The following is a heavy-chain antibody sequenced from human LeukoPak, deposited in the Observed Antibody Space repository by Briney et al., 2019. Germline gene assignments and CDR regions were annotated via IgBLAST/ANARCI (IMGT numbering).Heavy chain of an antibody. V-gene: IGHV4-34*01. CDR3: ARGAGYSYGYGDY. D-gene: IGHD5-18*01. Sequence: PSETLSPTCAVYGGSFSGYYWSWIRQPPGKGLEWIGEINHSGSTNYNPSLKSRVTISVDTSKNQFSLKLSSVTAADTAVYYCARGAGYSYGYGDYWGQGTLVTVSS. J-gene: IGHJ4*02. CDR2: INHSGST. CDR1: GGSFSGYY.